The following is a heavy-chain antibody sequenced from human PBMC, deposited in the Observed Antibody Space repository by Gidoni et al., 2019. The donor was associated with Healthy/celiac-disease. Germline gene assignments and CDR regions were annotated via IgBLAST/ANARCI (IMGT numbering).Heavy chain of an antibody. CDR1: GYSFTSFW. D-gene: IGHD2-2*03. CDR2: IYPGDSDT. CDR3: ARRGYCSSTSCRRGWFDP. J-gene: IGHJ5*02. V-gene: IGHV5-51*01. Sequence: EVQLVQSGAEVKKPGESLEISCKGSGYSFTSFWTGWVRQMPGKGLEWLGIIYPGDSDTRYSPSFQGQVTISADKSISTAYLQWSSLKASDTAMYYCARRGYCSSTSCRRGWFDPWGQGTLVTVSS.